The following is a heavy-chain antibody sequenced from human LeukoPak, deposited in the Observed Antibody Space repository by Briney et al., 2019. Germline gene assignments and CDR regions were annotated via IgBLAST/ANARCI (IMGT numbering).Heavy chain of an antibody. J-gene: IGHJ4*02. CDR2: IIPILGIA. D-gene: IGHD5-24*01. Sequence: SVKVSCKASGGTFSSYTISWVRQAPGQGLEWMGRIIPILGIANYAQKFQGRVTITADKSTSTAYMELSSLRSEDTAVYYCARGVEMATILDYWGQGNLVTVSS. CDR1: GGTFSSYT. V-gene: IGHV1-69*02. CDR3: ARGVEMATILDY.